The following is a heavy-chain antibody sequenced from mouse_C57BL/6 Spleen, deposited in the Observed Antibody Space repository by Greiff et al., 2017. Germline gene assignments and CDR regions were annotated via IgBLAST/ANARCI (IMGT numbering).Heavy chain of an antibody. D-gene: IGHD3-2*02. CDR1: GFTFTDYY. CDR2: IRNKANGYTT. CDR3: ARYLFCEAYDH. J-gene: IGHJ2*01. V-gene: IGHV7-3*01. Sequence: EVKLVESGGGLVQPGGSLSLSCAASGFTFTDYYMSWVRQPPGKALEWLGFIRNKANGYTTEYSASVKGRFTISRDNYQSILYLQMHALRAEDSATYYCARYLFCEAYDHWGQGTTLTVSS.